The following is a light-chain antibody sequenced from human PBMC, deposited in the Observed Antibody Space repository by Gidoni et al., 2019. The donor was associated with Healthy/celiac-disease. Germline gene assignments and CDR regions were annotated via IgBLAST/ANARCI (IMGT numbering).Light chain of an antibody. CDR1: QSVSSY. CDR3: QQLFT. CDR2: DAS. J-gene: IGKJ3*01. V-gene: IGKV3-11*01. Sequence: ILLTQSPATLPLSPAERATLSCRASQSVSSYLAWYQQKPGQAPRLLIYDASNRATGIRARCSGSGSGTDFTLTISRLEPEDFGVYYCQQLFTFGPGTKVDIK.